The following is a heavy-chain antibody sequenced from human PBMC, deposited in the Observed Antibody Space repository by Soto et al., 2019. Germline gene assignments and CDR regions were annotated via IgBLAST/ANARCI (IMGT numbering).Heavy chain of an antibody. CDR3: ARDPAFGALDY. CDR2: INWNGGST. Sequence: PGGSLRLSCAASGFTFDDYGMSWVRQAPGKGLEWVSGINWNGGSTGYADSVKGRFTVSRDNAKNSLYLQMNSLRVEDTAVYYCARDPAFGALDYWGLGTLVTAPQ. V-gene: IGHV3-20*04. D-gene: IGHD3-10*01. J-gene: IGHJ4*02. CDR1: GFTFDDYG.